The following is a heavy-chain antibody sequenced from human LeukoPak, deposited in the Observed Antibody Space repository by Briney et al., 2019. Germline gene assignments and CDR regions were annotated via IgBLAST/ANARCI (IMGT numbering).Heavy chain of an antibody. CDR1: GGPFSGYY. CDR3: ARGPYDYVWGSYRSNHYFDY. J-gene: IGHJ4*02. CDR2: INHSGST. D-gene: IGHD3-16*02. Sequence: SETLSLTCAVYGGPFSGYYWSWIRQPPGKGLEWIGEINHSGSTNYNPSLKSRVTISVDTSKNQFSLKLSSVTVADTAVYYCARGPYDYVWGSYRSNHYFDYWGQGTLVTVSS. V-gene: IGHV4-34*01.